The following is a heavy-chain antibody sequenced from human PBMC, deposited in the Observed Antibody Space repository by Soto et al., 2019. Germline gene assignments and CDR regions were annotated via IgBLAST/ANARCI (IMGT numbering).Heavy chain of an antibody. CDR2: IKQDGSEQ. CDR3: AAGAYPFHY. V-gene: IGHV3-7*01. J-gene: IGHJ4*02. Sequence: GGSLRLSCAASGFTFSDAWMSWVRQAPGKGLEWVANIKQDGSEQYYVDSVKGRFTISRDNAKNSLFLQMDSLRAEDTAVYYCAAGAYPFHYWGQGTLVTVS. CDR1: GFTFSDAW.